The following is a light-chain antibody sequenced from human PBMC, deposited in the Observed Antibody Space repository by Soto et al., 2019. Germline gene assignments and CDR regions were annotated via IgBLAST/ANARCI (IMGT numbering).Light chain of an antibody. Sequence: EIVLTQSPATLSLSPGERATLSCRASQSVSSSLAWYQQIPGQAPRLLIYDASNRATGIPARFSGSGSGTDFTLTITSLEPEDFAVYYCQQRSNWPLTFGGGTKVEIK. CDR2: DAS. CDR3: QQRSNWPLT. CDR1: QSVSSS. V-gene: IGKV3-11*01. J-gene: IGKJ4*01.